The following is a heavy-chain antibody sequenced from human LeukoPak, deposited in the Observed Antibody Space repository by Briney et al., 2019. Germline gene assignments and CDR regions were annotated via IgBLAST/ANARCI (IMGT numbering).Heavy chain of an antibody. CDR1: GVTFDDYD. CDR2: ISSSSSYI. J-gene: IGHJ6*03. CDR3: ARDAGGRSYYYYYYMDV. V-gene: IGHV3-21*01. Sequence: GGSLRLSCAASGVTFDDYDLSWVRQAPGRGLEWVSSISSSSSYIYYADSVKGRFTISRDNAKNSLYLQMNSLRAEDTAVYYCARDAGGRSYYYYYYMDVWGKGTTVTVSS.